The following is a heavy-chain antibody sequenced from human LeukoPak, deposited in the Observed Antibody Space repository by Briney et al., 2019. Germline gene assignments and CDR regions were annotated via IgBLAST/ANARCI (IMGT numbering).Heavy chain of an antibody. D-gene: IGHD2-2*02. CDR1: GGSISSYY. Sequence: PSETLSLTCTVSGGSISSYYWSWIRQPAGKGLEWIGRIYTSGSTNYNPPLKSRVTISVDTSKNQFSLKLSSVTAADTAVYYCAREPIVVVPAAIESWGQGTLVTVSS. V-gene: IGHV4-4*07. CDR3: AREPIVVVPAAIES. J-gene: IGHJ4*02. CDR2: IYTSGST.